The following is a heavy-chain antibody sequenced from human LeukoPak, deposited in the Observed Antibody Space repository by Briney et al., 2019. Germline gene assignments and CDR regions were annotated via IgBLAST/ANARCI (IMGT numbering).Heavy chain of an antibody. Sequence: SETLSLTCAVYGGSFSGYYWSWIRQPPGKGLEWIGEINHSGSTNYNPSLKSRVTISVDTPKDQFSLKLSSVTAADTAVYYCARGGLRYFDWLLRTYYFDYWGQGTLVTVSS. V-gene: IGHV4-34*01. D-gene: IGHD3-9*01. CDR1: GGSFSGYY. J-gene: IGHJ4*02. CDR2: INHSGST. CDR3: ARGGLRYFDWLLRTYYFDY.